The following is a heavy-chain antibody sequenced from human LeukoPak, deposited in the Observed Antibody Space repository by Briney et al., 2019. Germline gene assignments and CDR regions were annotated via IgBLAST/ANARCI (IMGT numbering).Heavy chain of an antibody. CDR2: IYSGGST. CDR1: GFTVSSNY. D-gene: IGHD6-19*01. J-gene: IGHJ4*02. CDR3: ARETLAGFDY. Sequence: GGSLRISCAASGFTVSSNYMSWVRQDPRKGLEWVSVIYSGGSTYYADSVKGRFTISRDNSKNTVYLQINSLSAEDTAIYYCARETLAGFDYWGQGTLVTVSS. V-gene: IGHV3-66*01.